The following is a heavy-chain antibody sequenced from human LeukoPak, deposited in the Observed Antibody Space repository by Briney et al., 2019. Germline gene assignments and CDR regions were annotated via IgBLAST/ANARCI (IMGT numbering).Heavy chain of an antibody. CDR1: GYTFTGYY. CDR2: INPNSGST. Sequence: ASVKVSCKASGYTFTGYYMHWVRQAPGQGLEWMGRINPNSGSTNYAQKFQGRVTMTRDTSISTAYMELSRLRSDDTAVYYCARDLAVGYYDSSGYYGGYWGQGTLVTVSS. V-gene: IGHV1-2*06. D-gene: IGHD3-22*01. J-gene: IGHJ4*02. CDR3: ARDLAVGYYDSSGYYGGY.